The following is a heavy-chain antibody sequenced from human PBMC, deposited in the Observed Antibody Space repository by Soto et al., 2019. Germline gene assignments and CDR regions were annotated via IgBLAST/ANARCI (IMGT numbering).Heavy chain of an antibody. CDR3: ARGVNYYDXSGSSWFDP. V-gene: IGHV4-39*07. CDR1: GDCIMNSLYY. CDR2: IYYTGNT. Sequence: PSETLSLTCTVXGDCIMNSLYYWGWIRQSPGKGLEWIGSIYYTGNTFISPALKSRVTISVDTSKNQFSLKLNSVTAADTAVYYCARGVNYYDXSGSSWFDPWGQGALVTVSS. D-gene: IGHD3-22*01. J-gene: IGHJ5*02.